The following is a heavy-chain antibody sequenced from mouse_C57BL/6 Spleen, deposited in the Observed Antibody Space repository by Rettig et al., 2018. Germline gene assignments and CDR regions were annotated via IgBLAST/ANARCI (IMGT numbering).Heavy chain of an antibody. CDR2: IYPSDSET. V-gene: IGHV1-61*01. CDR1: GYTFTSYW. Sequence: GSSVKLSCKASGYTFTSYWMDWVKQRPGQGLEWIGNIYPSDSETHYNQKFKDKATLTVDKSSSTAYMQLSSLTSEDSAVYYCARSDDGYYIRTMDYWGQGTSVTVSS. D-gene: IGHD2-3*01. CDR3: ARSDDGYYIRTMDY. J-gene: IGHJ4*01.